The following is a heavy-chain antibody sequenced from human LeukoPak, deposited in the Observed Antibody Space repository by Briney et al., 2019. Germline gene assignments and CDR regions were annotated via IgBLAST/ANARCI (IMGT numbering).Heavy chain of an antibody. CDR3: AREMEDSSPGWWYFDL. CDR1: GYSISSGYY. V-gene: IGHV4-38-2*02. Sequence: NPSETLSLTCAVSGYSISSGYYWGWIRQPPGKGLEWIGSIYHSGSTYYNPSLKSRVTISADTSKNQFSLKLSSVTAADTAVYYCAREMEDSSPGWWYFDLWGRGTLVTVSS. J-gene: IGHJ2*01. D-gene: IGHD6-13*01. CDR2: IYHSGST.